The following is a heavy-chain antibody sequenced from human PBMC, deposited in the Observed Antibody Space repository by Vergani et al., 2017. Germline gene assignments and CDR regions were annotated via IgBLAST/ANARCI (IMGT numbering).Heavy chain of an antibody. J-gene: IGHJ6*02. CDR2: IYYSGRT. CDR1: GGSISSGGYY. Sequence: QVQLQESGPGLVKPSQTLSLTCTVSGGSISSGGYYWSWIRQHPGKGLEWIGYIYYSGRTYYNPSLTSRVTISVDTSKNQFSLKLSSVTAADTAVYYCARESRAHDYGNYYYYYGMDVWGQGTTVTVSS. V-gene: IGHV4-31*03. D-gene: IGHD4-17*01. CDR3: ARESRAHDYGNYYYYYGMDV.